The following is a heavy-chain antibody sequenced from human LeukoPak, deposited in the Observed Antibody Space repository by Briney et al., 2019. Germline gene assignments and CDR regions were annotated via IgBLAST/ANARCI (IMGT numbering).Heavy chain of an antibody. D-gene: IGHD1-26*01. CDR1: GGSFSGYH. J-gene: IGHJ5*02. CDR2: IYYSGST. Sequence: SETLSLTCAVYGGSFSGYHWSWIRQPPGKGLEWIGSIYYSGSTYYNPSLKSRLTISVDTSKNQFSLKLSSVTAADAAVYYCARHSSFFSPLYPWGQGTLVTVSS. CDR3: ARHSSFFSPLYP. V-gene: IGHV4-34*01.